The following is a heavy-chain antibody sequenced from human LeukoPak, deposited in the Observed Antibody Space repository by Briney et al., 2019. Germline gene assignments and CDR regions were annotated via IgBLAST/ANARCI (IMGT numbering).Heavy chain of an antibody. V-gene: IGHV3-23*01. D-gene: IGHD7-27*01. CDR3: AKDLSGY. Sequence: GGSLTLSCAASGFTFNSYAMRWVRQAPGKGLEWVSAISGSGGSTYYADSVKGRFTISRENSKNTLYLQMNSLRAEDTAVDYCAKDLSGYWGQGTLVTVSS. J-gene: IGHJ4*02. CDR1: GFTFNSYA. CDR2: ISGSGGST.